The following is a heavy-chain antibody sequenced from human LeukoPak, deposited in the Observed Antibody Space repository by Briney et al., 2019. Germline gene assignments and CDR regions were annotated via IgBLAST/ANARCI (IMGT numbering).Heavy chain of an antibody. V-gene: IGHV3-30*03. CDR2: ISYDGSNE. CDR1: GFTFSSYD. J-gene: IGHJ4*02. Sequence: PGRSLRLSCTASGFTFSSYDMHWVRQAPGKGLEWVAGISYDGSNEYYVDSVKGRFTFSRDNSKNTLYLQMNTLRAEDTAVYYCGRRGDGSGWTIGYWGQGTLVTVSS. D-gene: IGHD6-19*01. CDR3: GRRGDGSGWTIGY.